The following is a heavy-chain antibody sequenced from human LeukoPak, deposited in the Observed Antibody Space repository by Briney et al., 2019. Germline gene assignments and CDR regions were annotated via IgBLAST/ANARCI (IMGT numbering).Heavy chain of an antibody. CDR2: IDWDDDK. D-gene: IGHD4-23*01. Sequence: SGPTLVKPTQTLTLTCTFSGFSLSTSGMCVSWIRQPPGKALEWLARIDWDDDKYYSTSLKTRLTISKDTSKNQVVLTMTNMDPVDTATYYCARQNFGGSGPSPHAFDIWGQGTMVTVSS. CDR1: GFSLSTSGMC. V-gene: IGHV2-70*11. J-gene: IGHJ3*02. CDR3: ARQNFGGSGPSPHAFDI.